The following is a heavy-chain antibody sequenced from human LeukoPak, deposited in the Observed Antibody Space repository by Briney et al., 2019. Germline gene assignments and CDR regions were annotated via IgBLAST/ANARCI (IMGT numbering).Heavy chain of an antibody. CDR2: FDPEDGET. Sequence: ASVKVSCKVSGYTLTELSMHWVRQAPGKGLEWMGGFDPEDGETIYAQKFQGRVTMTEDTSTDTAYMELSSLRSEDTAVYYCATDITMVRGVPIAIDWGQGTLVTVSS. CDR1: GYTLTELS. J-gene: IGHJ4*02. CDR3: ATDITMVRGVPIAID. V-gene: IGHV1-24*01. D-gene: IGHD3-10*01.